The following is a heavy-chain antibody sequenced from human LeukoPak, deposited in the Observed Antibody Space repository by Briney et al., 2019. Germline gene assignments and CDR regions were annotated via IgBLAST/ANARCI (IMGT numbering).Heavy chain of an antibody. V-gene: IGHV3-23*01. D-gene: IGHD3-22*01. CDR1: GFTFGNSG. CDR2: ISTDAGET. J-gene: IGHJ3*01. Sequence: GGTLRLSCAASGFTFGNSGMSWVRQAPGKGLEWVSAISTDAGETHYADSVKGRFTISRDNSKNTVSLQMSSLRAEDTALYYCAKERPYYENWGQGTMVTVSS. CDR3: AKERPYYEN.